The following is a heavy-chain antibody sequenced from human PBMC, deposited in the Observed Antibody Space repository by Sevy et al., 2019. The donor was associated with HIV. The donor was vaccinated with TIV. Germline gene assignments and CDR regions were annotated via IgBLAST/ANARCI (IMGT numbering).Heavy chain of an antibody. V-gene: IGHV3-9*01. Sequence: GGSLRLACAASGFTFDDYAMHCVRQVPRRVRGWVSGPSRNINSIGYADSVKGRVTNSKDKAKKSLYLQRNRLRTEDSALYYGAKATDPDSDFWSGIDHYYYDMDVWGQGTTVTVSS. CDR1: GFTFDDYA. J-gene: IGHJ6*02. CDR3: AKATDPDSDFWSGIDHYYYDMDV. CDR2: PSRNINSI. D-gene: IGHD3-3*01.